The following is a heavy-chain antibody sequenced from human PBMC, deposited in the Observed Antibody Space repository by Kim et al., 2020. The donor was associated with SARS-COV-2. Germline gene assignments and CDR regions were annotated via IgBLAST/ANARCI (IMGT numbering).Heavy chain of an antibody. V-gene: IGHV3-30*18. CDR1: GFTFSSYG. D-gene: IGHD4-17*01. Sequence: GGSLRLSCAASGFTFSSYGMHWVRQAPGKGLEWVAVISYGGSSRYYADSVKGRFTISRDNSKNTLYLQMNSLRAEDTAVYYCANSYGDSSDAFDIWGQGT. J-gene: IGHJ3*02. CDR2: ISYGGSSR. CDR3: ANSYGDSSDAFDI.